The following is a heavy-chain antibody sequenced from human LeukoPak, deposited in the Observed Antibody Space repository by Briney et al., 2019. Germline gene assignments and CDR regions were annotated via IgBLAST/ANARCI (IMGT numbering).Heavy chain of an antibody. V-gene: IGHV3-23*01. CDR3: AKRLGIAVAGTSPY. Sequence: GGSLRLSCAASGLTFSSYAMSWVRQAPGKGLERVSAISGSGGSTYYADSVKGRFTISRDNSKNTLYLQMNSLRAEDTAVYYCAKRLGIAVAGTSPYWGQGTLVTVSS. D-gene: IGHD6-19*01. J-gene: IGHJ4*02. CDR1: GLTFSSYA. CDR2: ISGSGGST.